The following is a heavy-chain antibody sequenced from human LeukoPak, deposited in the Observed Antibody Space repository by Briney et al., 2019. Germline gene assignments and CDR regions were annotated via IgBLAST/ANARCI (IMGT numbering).Heavy chain of an antibody. CDR3: AREFPEYSSSWYGYFDY. D-gene: IGHD6-13*01. J-gene: IGHJ4*02. V-gene: IGHV3-53*01. CDR2: IYSGGST. CDR1: GLTVSSNY. Sequence: PGGSLRLSCAASGLTVSSNYMGWVRQAPAKGPEWVSVIYSGGSTYYADSVKGRFTISRDNSKNTLYLQMNSLRAEDTAVYYCAREFPEYSSSWYGYFDYWGQGTLVTVSS.